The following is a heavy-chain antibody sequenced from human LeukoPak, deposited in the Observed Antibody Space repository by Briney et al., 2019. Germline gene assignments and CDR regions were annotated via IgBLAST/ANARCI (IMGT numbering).Heavy chain of an antibody. V-gene: IGHV3-33*06. D-gene: IGHD1-14*01. Sequence: TGTSLRLSCAASGFTFSNYGMHWVRQAPGKGLEWVAIIWYDGSNTYYADSVKGRFTISRDNSKNTLYLQMNSLRAEDTAVYYCAKRYRYYFDYWGQGTLVTVSS. CDR3: AKRYRYYFDY. CDR2: IWYDGSNT. J-gene: IGHJ4*02. CDR1: GFTFSNYG.